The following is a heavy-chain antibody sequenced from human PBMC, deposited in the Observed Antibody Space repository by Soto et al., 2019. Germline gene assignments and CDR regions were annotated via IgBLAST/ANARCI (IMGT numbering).Heavy chain of an antibody. D-gene: IGHD1-26*01. J-gene: IGHJ4*02. CDR2: INAGNGDT. CDR1: GYTFTSYD. Sequence: ASVKVSCKASGYTFTSYDMHWVRQAPGQRLEWMGWINAGNGDTKYSQNFQGRVTITRDTSASIVYMEVNSLRSEDTALYYCARDDSGFSGSHYIDYFNYWGQGALVTVSS. CDR3: ARDDSGFSGSHYIDYFNY. V-gene: IGHV1-3*01.